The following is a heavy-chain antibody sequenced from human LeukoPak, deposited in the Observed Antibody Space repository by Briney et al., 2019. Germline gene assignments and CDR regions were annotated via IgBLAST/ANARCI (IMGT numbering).Heavy chain of an antibody. CDR1: GFTFSSYG. J-gene: IGHJ4*02. Sequence: AGGSLRLSCAASGFTFSSYGMHWVRKAPGKGLEGVAFIRYDGSNKYYADSVKGRFTISRDNSKNTLYLQMNSLRTEDTAVYYCAKTMSPYYYDSSGFWGQGTLVTVSS. V-gene: IGHV3-30*02. CDR3: AKTMSPYYYDSSGF. D-gene: IGHD3-22*01. CDR2: IRYDGSNK.